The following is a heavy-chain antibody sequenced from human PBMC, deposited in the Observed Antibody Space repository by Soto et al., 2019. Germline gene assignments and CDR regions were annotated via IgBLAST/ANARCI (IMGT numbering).Heavy chain of an antibody. J-gene: IGHJ3*02. CDR1: GGTFSSYA. CDR3: AREVSDYGDYGRAFDI. Sequence: ALVNVSCKASGGTFSSYAISWVRQAPGQGLEWMGGIIPIFGTANYAQKFQGRVTITADESTSTAYMELSSLRSGDTAVYYCAREVSDYGDYGRAFDIWGQGTMVTVSS. V-gene: IGHV1-69*13. CDR2: IIPIFGTA. D-gene: IGHD4-17*01.